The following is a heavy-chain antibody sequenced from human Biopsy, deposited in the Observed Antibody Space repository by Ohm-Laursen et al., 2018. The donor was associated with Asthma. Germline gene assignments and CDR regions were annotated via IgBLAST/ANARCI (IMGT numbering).Heavy chain of an antibody. V-gene: IGHV4-39*07. D-gene: IGHD3-22*01. CDR2: IYYSGTT. Sequence: TLSLTCSLSSGSGGYMRSGNYYWGWIRQPPGKGLEWIGSIYYSGTTYYNPSLESRVSISIDTSKNQFSLKLSSVTAADTAVYYCARAQDYYDSRGYYRSFDYWGQGTLVTVSS. CDR1: SGSGGYMRSGNYY. CDR3: ARAQDYYDSRGYYRSFDY. J-gene: IGHJ4*02.